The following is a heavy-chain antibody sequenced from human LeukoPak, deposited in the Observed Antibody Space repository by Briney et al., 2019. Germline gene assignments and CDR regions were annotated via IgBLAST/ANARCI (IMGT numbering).Heavy chain of an antibody. CDR1: GVSFSDFE. J-gene: IGHJ4*02. Sequence: GGSLRLSCAASGVSFSDFEMNCVRQAPGKGLEWISYISSSGSGLYYADSVKGRFTISRDNAKNSLFLQMNSLGAEDTAVYYCARDPTDLYSTSWYGFDYWGQGTLVTVSS. CDR2: ISSSGSGL. V-gene: IGHV3-48*03. D-gene: IGHD6-13*01. CDR3: ARDPTDLYSTSWYGFDY.